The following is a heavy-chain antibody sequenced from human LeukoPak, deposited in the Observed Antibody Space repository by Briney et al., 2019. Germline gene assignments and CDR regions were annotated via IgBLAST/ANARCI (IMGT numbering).Heavy chain of an antibody. CDR2: ISAYNGNT. CDR3: ARVSSSLYYYYYMDV. Sequence: EASVKVSCKASGYTFTSYGISWVRQAPGQGLEWMGWISAYNGNTNYAQKLQGRVTMTTDTSTSTAYMELRSLRSDDTAVYYCARVSSSLYYYYYMDVWGKGTTVTVSS. J-gene: IGHJ6*03. D-gene: IGHD6-6*01. V-gene: IGHV1-18*01. CDR1: GYTFTSYG.